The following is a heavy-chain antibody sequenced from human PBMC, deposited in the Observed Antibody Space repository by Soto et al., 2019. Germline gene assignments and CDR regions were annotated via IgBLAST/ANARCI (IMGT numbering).Heavy chain of an antibody. Sequence: QVQLQESGPGLVKPSETLSLTCAVSGGSISSSYWSWIRQPPGGGLEWIGHVHYSGSTNYNPSLKSRVTISVDTSKEQFSLEVTSVTAADTAIYYCASVYRNSWYYFDYWGQGTLVTVSS. V-gene: IGHV4-59*08. J-gene: IGHJ4*02. CDR3: ASVYRNSWYYFDY. CDR2: VHYSGST. D-gene: IGHD6-13*01. CDR1: GGSISSSY.